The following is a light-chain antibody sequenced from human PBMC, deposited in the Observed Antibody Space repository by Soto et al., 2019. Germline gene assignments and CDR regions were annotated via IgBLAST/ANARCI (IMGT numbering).Light chain of an antibody. CDR2: DAS. CDR1: QSVSSY. J-gene: IGKJ4*01. CDR3: QQRRDWPLT. V-gene: IGKV3-11*01. Sequence: EIVLTQSPATLSLSPGERATLSCRASQSVSSYLAWYQQKPGQAPRLLISDASNRATGIPARFSGSGSGTDFTITVSSLEPEDFAVYYCQQRRDWPLTFGGGTKAEI.